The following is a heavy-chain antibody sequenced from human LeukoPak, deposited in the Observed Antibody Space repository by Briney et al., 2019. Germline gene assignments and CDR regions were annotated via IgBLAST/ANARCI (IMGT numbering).Heavy chain of an antibody. V-gene: IGHV1-69*13. Sequence: ASVKVSCKASGGTFSSYAISWVRQAPGQGLEWMGGIIPFFGTANYAQKFQGRVTITADESTSTAYMELSSLRSEDTAVYYCARVTHLLSCPDYWGQGTLVTVSS. J-gene: IGHJ4*02. CDR3: ARVTHLLSCPDY. D-gene: IGHD2-15*01. CDR1: GGTFSSYA. CDR2: IIPFFGTA.